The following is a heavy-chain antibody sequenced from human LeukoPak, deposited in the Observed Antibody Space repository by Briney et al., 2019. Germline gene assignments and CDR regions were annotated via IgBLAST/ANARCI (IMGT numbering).Heavy chain of an antibody. CDR3: AKVSLEQWLVPYLDY. CDR2: IRYDGSNK. Sequence: GGSLRPSCAASGFTFSSYGMHWVRQAPGKGLEWVAFIRYDGSNKYYADSVKGRFTISRDNSKNTLYLQMNSLRAEDTAVYYCAKVSLEQWLVPYLDYWGQGTLVTVSS. D-gene: IGHD6-19*01. V-gene: IGHV3-30*02. J-gene: IGHJ4*02. CDR1: GFTFSSYG.